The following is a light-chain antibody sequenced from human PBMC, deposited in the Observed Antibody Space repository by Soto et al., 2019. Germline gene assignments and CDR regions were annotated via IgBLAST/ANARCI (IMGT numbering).Light chain of an antibody. Sequence: QYVLTQSSSASASLGSSVKLTCTLSSGHSSYIIAWHQQQPGKAPRYLMKLEGSGSYNKGSGVPDRFSGSSSGADRYLTISNLQFEDEADYYCATWDSNTRVFGTGTKLTVL. CDR1: SGHSSYI. J-gene: IGLJ1*01. CDR2: LEGSGSY. V-gene: IGLV4-60*02. CDR3: ATWDSNTRV.